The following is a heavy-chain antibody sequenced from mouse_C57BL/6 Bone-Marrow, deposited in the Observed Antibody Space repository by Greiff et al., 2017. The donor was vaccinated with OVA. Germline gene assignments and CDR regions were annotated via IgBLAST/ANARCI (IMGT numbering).Heavy chain of an antibody. J-gene: IGHJ4*01. CDR1: GYTFTDYY. CDR2: IYPGSGNT. V-gene: IGHV1-76*01. D-gene: IGHD2-4*01. CDR3: ARFGGLRRAMDY. Sequence: VQLQQSGAELVRPGASVKLSCKASGYTFTDYYINWVKQRPGQGLEWIARIYPGSGNTYYNEKFKGKATLTAEKSSSTAYMQLSSLTSEDSAVYFCARFGGLRRAMDYWGQGTSVTVSS.